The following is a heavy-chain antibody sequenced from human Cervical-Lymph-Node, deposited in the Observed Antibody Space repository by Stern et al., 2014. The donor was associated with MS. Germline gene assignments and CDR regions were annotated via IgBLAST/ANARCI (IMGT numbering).Heavy chain of an antibody. V-gene: IGHV3-74*01. D-gene: IGHD5-12*01. CDR1: GFTFSAYW. CDR3: APALVSGYADF. J-gene: IGHJ4*02. CDR2: INSGGNII. Sequence: EVQLAESGGGLVQPGGSLRLSCTTSGFTFSAYWMHWVRQAPGKGLVWVAHINSGGNIINYAGSVKGRFSISRDDAKNTVYLQLNSLGVDDTAVYYCAPALVSGYADFWGQGILVTVSS.